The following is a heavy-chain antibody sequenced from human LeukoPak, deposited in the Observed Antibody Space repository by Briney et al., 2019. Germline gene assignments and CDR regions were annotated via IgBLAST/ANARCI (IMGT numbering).Heavy chain of an antibody. CDR1: GYTLTELS. Sequence: ASVKVSCKVSGYTLTELSMHWVRQAPGKGLEWMGGFDPEDGETIYAQKFQGRVTMTEDTSTDTAYMELSSLRSEDTAVYYCASLYYYDSSGPSLPRAFDIWGQGTMVTVSS. CDR3: ASLYYYDSSGPSLPRAFDI. CDR2: FDPEDGET. J-gene: IGHJ3*02. V-gene: IGHV1-24*01. D-gene: IGHD3-22*01.